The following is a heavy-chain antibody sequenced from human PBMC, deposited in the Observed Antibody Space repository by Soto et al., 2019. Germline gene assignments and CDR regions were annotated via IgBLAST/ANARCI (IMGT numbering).Heavy chain of an antibody. CDR3: ARHPPVPYYGKGLDY. V-gene: IGHV4-4*02. Sequence: SETLSLTCAVSSGSISNNNWWTWVRQSPGKGLEWIGEIYHSGSTNYNPSLKSRVTISVDKSKNLFSLRLTSMTAADTAMYFCARHPPVPYYGKGLDYWGQGTLVTV. J-gene: IGHJ4*02. CDR2: IYHSGST. D-gene: IGHD3-10*01. CDR1: SGSISNNNW.